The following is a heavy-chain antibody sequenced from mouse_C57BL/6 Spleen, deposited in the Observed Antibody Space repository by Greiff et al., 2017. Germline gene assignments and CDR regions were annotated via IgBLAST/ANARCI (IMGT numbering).Heavy chain of an antibody. CDR3: TGGGYYPAWFAY. CDR2: IVPETGGT. V-gene: IGHV1-15*01. CDR1: GYTFTDYE. J-gene: IGHJ3*01. Sequence: QVQLQQSGAELVRPGASVTLSCKASGYTFTDYEMHWVKQTPVHGLEWIGAIVPETGGTAYNQKFKGKAILTADKSSSTADMELRSLTSEDAAVYYCTGGGYYPAWFAYWGQGTLVTVSA. D-gene: IGHD2-3*01.